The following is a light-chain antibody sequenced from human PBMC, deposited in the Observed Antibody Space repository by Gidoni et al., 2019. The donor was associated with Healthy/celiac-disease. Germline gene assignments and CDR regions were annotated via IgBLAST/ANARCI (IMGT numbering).Light chain of an antibody. CDR3: QQYYSTPWT. Sequence: DIVMTQSPASLTVSLGERATINCKSSQSVLYNSNNKNYLTWYQQKPGQPPKLLIYWASTRESGVPDRFSGSGSGTDFTLTISSLQAEDVAVYYCQQYYSTPWTFGHGTKVEIK. CDR2: WAS. V-gene: IGKV4-1*01. J-gene: IGKJ1*01. CDR1: QSVLYNSNNKNY.